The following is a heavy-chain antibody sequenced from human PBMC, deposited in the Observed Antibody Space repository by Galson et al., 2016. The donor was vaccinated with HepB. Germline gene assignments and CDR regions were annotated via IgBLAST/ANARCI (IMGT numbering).Heavy chain of an antibody. J-gene: IGHJ4*02. D-gene: IGHD2-15*01. Sequence: SGAEVKKPGESLRISCQASGYRFTGYWISWVRQMPGKGLEWMGRIDPSDSYTNYSPSFEGHVTISGDRSSSTAYLQWSSLQASNTAMYYCFRGYCSGGYCYDKDIYGGGYGEYWGPGTLVTVSS. V-gene: IGHV5-10-1*01. CDR2: IDPSDSYT. CDR1: GYRFTGYW. CDR3: FRGYCSGGYCYDKDIYGGGYGEY.